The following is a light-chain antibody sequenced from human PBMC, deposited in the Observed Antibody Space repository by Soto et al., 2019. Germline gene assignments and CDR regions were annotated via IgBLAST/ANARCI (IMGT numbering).Light chain of an antibody. CDR1: QSVSSSY. V-gene: IGKV3-20*01. Sequence: EIVLTQSPGTLSLSPGERATFSCRASQSVSSSYIAWYQQKRGQAPRRLIYGASIRATVIPDMFSGSGAATYLTLTISRVDPEDFALYYCQHYHTSPLTFGQGTKVDIK. CDR2: GAS. CDR3: QHYHTSPLT. J-gene: IGKJ1*01.